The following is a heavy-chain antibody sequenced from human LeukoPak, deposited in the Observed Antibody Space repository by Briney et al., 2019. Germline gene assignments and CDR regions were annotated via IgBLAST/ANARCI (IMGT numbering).Heavy chain of an antibody. D-gene: IGHD3-22*01. Sequence: GGSLRLSCAASGFTFSNYRMHWVRQAPGKGLVWVSRINSDGSITNYADSVKGRFTISRDNAKNTLYLQMNSLRAEDTAVYYCARSLDYYDSSGRGNFFDYWGQGTLVTVSS. CDR1: GFTFSNYR. CDR3: ARSLDYYDSSGRGNFFDY. CDR2: INSDGSIT. V-gene: IGHV3-74*01. J-gene: IGHJ4*02.